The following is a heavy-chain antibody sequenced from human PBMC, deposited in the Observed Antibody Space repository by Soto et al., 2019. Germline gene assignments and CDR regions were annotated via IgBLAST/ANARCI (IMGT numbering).Heavy chain of an antibody. D-gene: IGHD3-22*01. J-gene: IGHJ4*02. CDR1: GGSISSYY. CDR3: ARGYDSSGYYYFPNQMPDIYYFDY. Sequence: PSETLSLTCTVSGGSISSYYWSWIRQPPGKGLEWIGYIYYSGSTNYNPSLKSRVTISVDTSKNQFSLKLSSVTAADTAVYYCARGYDSSGYYYFPNQMPDIYYFDYWGQGTLVTVS. CDR2: IYYSGST. V-gene: IGHV4-59*01.